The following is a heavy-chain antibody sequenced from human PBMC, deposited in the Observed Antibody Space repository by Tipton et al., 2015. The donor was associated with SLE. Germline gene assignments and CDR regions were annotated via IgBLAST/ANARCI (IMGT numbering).Heavy chain of an antibody. V-gene: IGHV4-34*01. D-gene: IGHD1-26*01. J-gene: IGHJ3*02. CDR2: INHSGNT. Sequence: LRLSCGVYGGSFSDYYWSWIRQPPGKGLEWIGEINHSGNTNYNPSLKSRVTISVDTSKNQFSLKLSSVTAADTAVYYCARVGHRSGGYFDVFDGFDIWGQGTRVMVSS. CDR1: GGSFSDYY. CDR3: ARVGHRSGGYFDVFDGFDI.